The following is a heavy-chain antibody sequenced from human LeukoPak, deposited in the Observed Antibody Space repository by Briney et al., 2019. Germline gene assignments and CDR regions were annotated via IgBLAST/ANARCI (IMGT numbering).Heavy chain of an antibody. CDR1: GVSSRDYF. J-gene: IGHJ1*01. D-gene: IGHD2-8*02. CDR2: ISHTGST. CDR3: AGSPLVGNPKY. V-gene: IGHV4-59*01. Sequence: PSETLSLSCTVSGVSSRDYFYNWIRQPPGKGLEWVGYISHTGSTNYSPSRRSRVTMSIDTSKKLLSLRLRSVTAADTAIYFCAGSPLVGNPKYWGQGALVTVSS.